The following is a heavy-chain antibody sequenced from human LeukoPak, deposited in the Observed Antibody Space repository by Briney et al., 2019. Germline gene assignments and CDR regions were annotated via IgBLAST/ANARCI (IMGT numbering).Heavy chain of an antibody. V-gene: IGHV3-48*01. CDR1: GFVFSSYS. D-gene: IGHD4-23*01. CDR3: ARDRNGGSFDY. CDR2: LIVGNGNQ. J-gene: IGHJ4*02. Sequence: GGSLRLSCAASGFVFSSYSMNWVRQAPGKGLEWVSFLIVGNGNQHYADSMKGRFTISRDDAKNSLYLQMNSLRAEDTAVYYCARDRNGGSFDYWGQGTLVTVSS.